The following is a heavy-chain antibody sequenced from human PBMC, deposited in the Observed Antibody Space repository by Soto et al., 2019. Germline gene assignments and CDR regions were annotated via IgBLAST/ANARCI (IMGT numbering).Heavy chain of an antibody. J-gene: IGHJ4*02. CDR2: IKQDGSEK. Sequence: PGGSLRLSCAASGFTFSSYWMSWVRQAPGKGPEWVANIKQDGSEKYYVDSVKGRFTISRDNAKNSLYLQMNSLRAEDTTVYYCARDRDSGYSSSCFDYWGQGTLVTVSS. V-gene: IGHV3-7*03. D-gene: IGHD6-13*01. CDR3: ARDRDSGYSSSCFDY. CDR1: GFTFSSYW.